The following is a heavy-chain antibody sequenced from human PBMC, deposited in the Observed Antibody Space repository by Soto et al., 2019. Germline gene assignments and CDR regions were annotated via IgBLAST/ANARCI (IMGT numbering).Heavy chain of an antibody. V-gene: IGHV4-4*02. J-gene: IGHJ4*02. D-gene: IGHD2-2*01. CDR2: IHHSRNT. CDR3: ENARKYCSSTSSYVDY. CDR1: GVSFSSSNL. Sequence: WETLTLTCGVSGVSFSSSNLWNWVRQPPREGLGWVGEIHHSRNTNYNPSLKGRFTISVDKSKNPLSLNMNSVRPADTAVYYCENARKYCSSTSSYVDYWGQGTLVTVSS.